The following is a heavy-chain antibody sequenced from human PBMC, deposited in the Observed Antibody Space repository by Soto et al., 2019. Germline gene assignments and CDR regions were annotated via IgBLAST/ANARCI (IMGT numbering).Heavy chain of an antibody. CDR1: GYTFTGYY. V-gene: IGHV1-2*04. D-gene: IGHD6-13*01. Sequence: ASVKVSCKASGYTFTGYYMHWVRQAPGQGLEWMGWINPNSGGTNYAQKFQGWVTMTRDTSISTAYMGLSRLRSDDTAVYYCAIEGWQQLVGPRFDYGMDVWGQGTTVTVS. J-gene: IGHJ6*02. CDR3: AIEGWQQLVGPRFDYGMDV. CDR2: INPNSGGT.